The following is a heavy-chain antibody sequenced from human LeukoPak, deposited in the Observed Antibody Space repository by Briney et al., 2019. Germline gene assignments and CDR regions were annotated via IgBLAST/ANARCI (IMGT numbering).Heavy chain of an antibody. J-gene: IGHJ4*02. CDR2: ISGSGGST. Sequence: HAGGSLRLSCAASGFTFSSYAMSWVRQAPGKGLEWVSAISGSGGSTHYADSVKGRFTISRDNSKNTLYLQMNSLRAEDTAVYYCAKDSSRGWYRANRPNDYWGQGTLVTVSS. V-gene: IGHV3-23*01. CDR1: GFTFSSYA. CDR3: AKDSSRGWYRANRPNDY. D-gene: IGHD6-19*01.